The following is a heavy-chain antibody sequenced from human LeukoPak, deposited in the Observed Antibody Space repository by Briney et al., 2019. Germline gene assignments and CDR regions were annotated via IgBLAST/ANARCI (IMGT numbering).Heavy chain of an antibody. V-gene: IGHV3-48*04. CDR2: ISSSSSTI. Sequence: GGSLRLSCAASGFTFSSYSMNWVRQAPGKGLEWVSYISSSSSTIYYADSVKGRFTISRDNAKNSPYLQMNSLRAEDTAVYYCARRGALDYWGQGTLVTVSS. CDR3: ARRGALDY. D-gene: IGHD1-26*01. CDR1: GFTFSSYS. J-gene: IGHJ4*02.